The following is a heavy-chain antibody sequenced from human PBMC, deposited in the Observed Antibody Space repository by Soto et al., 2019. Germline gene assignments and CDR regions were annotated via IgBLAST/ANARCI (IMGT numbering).Heavy chain of an antibody. Sequence: PGGSLRLSCAASGLSVSSNYMNWVRQAPGQGLEWVSILYSDGTTYYADSVKGRFTISRDNSKNTLYLQMNSLRVEDTAMYYCARQVATPDGDYYGVDVWGQGTTVTVSS. J-gene: IGHJ6*02. CDR1: GLSVSSNY. CDR3: ARQVATPDGDYYGVDV. D-gene: IGHD5-12*01. V-gene: IGHV3-53*01. CDR2: LYSDGTT.